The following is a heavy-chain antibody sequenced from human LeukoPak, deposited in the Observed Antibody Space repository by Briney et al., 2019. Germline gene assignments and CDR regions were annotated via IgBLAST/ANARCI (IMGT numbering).Heavy chain of an antibody. J-gene: IGHJ6*02. CDR2: INHSGST. V-gene: IGHV4-34*01. Sequence: SETLSLTCAVYGGSFSGYYWSWIRQPPGKELEWIGEINHSGSTNYNPSLKSRVTISVDTSKNQFSLKLSSVTAADTAVYYCAVVPAANYGMDVWGQGTTVTVSS. CDR1: GGSFSGYY. D-gene: IGHD2-2*01. CDR3: AVVPAANYGMDV.